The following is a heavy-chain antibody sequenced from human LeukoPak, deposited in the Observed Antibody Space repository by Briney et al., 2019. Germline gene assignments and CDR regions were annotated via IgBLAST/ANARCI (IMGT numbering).Heavy chain of an antibody. CDR2: IKQDGSEK. CDR1: GFTFSSYW. CDR3: ARVLGPRAVRYCSGGSCYYY. Sequence: PGGSLRLSCAASGFTFSSYWMSWVRQAPGKGLEWVANIKQDGSEKYYVDSVKGRFTISRDNAKNSLYLQMNSLRAEDTAVYYCARVLGPRAVRYCSGGSCYYYWGQGTLVTVSS. J-gene: IGHJ4*02. V-gene: IGHV3-7*03. D-gene: IGHD2-15*01.